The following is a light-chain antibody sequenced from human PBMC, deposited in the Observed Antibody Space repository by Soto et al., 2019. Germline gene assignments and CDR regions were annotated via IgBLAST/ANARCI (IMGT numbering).Light chain of an antibody. CDR1: QRLLHSDGQTY. CDR2: EVS. Sequence: DIVMTQTPLSLSVTPGQPASISCTSSQRLLHSDGQTYLFWYLQKPGQPPQLLIYEVSNRFSGVPDRFSGSGSGTHFSLKISRVEAEDVGIYYCMHTIQTPYTFGQGTKLEIK. J-gene: IGKJ2*01. CDR3: MHTIQTPYT. V-gene: IGKV2D-29*01.